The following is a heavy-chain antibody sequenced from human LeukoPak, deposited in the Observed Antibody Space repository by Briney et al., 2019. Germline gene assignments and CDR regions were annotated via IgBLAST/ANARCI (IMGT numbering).Heavy chain of an antibody. CDR1: GFTFNAYS. D-gene: IGHD5-12*01. V-gene: IGHV3-21*01. CDR2: ITSSGSYI. CDR3: ARGTDSGYDSTGSFDY. J-gene: IGHJ4*02. Sequence: GGSLRLSCAASGFTFNAYSMNWVRQAPGQGLDWVSSITSSGSYIYYRDSLKGRFTISRDNAKNSLYLQMNSLRDDDTAVYYCARGTDSGYDSTGSFDYWGQGALVTVSS.